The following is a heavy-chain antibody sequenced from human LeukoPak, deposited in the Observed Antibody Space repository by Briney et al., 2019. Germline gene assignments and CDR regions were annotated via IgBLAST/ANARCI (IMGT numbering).Heavy chain of an antibody. CDR1: GFTFSNYA. CDR2: ITSSGEST. Sequence: PGGFLRLSCAASGFTFSNYAMSWVRQAPGKGLEWVAAITSSGESTNYADSVKGRFTISRDNSKNTLYLQMNSLRAEDTAVYYCASRSGYSYGHFDYWGQGTLVTVSS. J-gene: IGHJ4*02. D-gene: IGHD5-18*01. V-gene: IGHV3-23*01. CDR3: ASRSGYSYGHFDY.